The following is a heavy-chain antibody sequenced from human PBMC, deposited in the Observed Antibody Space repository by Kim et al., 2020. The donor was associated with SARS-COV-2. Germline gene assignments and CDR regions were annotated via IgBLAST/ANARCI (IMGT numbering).Heavy chain of an antibody. D-gene: IGHD5-12*01. J-gene: IGHJ4*02. Sequence: ADAVRGRFTIASANAKNSLYLKMNRLRAEDTAVYYCAGVGGGYDMPFDYWGQGTLVTVAS. V-gene: IGHV3-21*01. CDR3: AGVGGGYDMPFDY.